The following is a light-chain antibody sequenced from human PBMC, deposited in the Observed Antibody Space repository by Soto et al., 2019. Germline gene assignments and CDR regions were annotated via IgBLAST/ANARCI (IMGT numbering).Light chain of an antibody. CDR1: QSVDTW. J-gene: IGKJ1*01. Sequence: DIQMTQSPSTLSASIGDTVTITCRTSQSVDTWLAWYQHKAGKAPKLLIYRASSLATGVPSRFSGSGSGTAFTLTITSLQPDDFATYYCQQYNDYSIVFGQGTQVEIK. CDR3: QQYNDYSIV. CDR2: RAS. V-gene: IGKV1-5*03.